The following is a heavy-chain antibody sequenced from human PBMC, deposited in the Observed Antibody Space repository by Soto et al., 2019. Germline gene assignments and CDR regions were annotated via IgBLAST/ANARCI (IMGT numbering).Heavy chain of an antibody. V-gene: IGHV4-30-4*01. Sequence: KTSETLSLTGTVSGGAISSGDYHWSWIRQPPGKGLEWIGAVYYSGSTYYNPSLKSRITISVDTSKNQFSLKLTSVTAADTAVYYCARDYRAPSVGAMDVWGQGTTVTVSS. CDR1: GGAISSGDYH. CDR3: ARDYRAPSVGAMDV. D-gene: IGHD3-16*02. CDR2: VYYSGST. J-gene: IGHJ6*02.